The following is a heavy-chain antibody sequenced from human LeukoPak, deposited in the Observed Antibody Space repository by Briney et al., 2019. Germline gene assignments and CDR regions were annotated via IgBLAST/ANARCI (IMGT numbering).Heavy chain of an antibody. CDR1: GGSISSGSYY. J-gene: IGHJ1*01. V-gene: IGHV4-61*02. CDR3: PTAIPYHINAYYFSPEEYVQH. D-gene: IGHD3-22*01. Sequence: SQTLSLTCTVSGGSISSGSYYWGWLRQPAGKGLEWIGRIYTSGSSNYNPSLKSRVTISVNTSKNQFSPKGRCVTGADAAVDYCPTAIPYHINAYYFSPEEYVQHWGQGTLVTVSS. CDR2: IYTSGSS.